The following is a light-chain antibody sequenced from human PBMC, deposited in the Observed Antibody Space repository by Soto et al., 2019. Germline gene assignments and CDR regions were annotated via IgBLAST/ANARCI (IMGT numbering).Light chain of an antibody. V-gene: IGKV3-11*01. J-gene: IGKJ4*01. CDR3: QKHISLPLP. CDR1: QSVTNS. CDR2: DAS. Sequence: EIVLTQSPATLSLSPGERATLSCRASQSVTNSLAWYQQKPGQAPRLLVYDASNRSTGIPTRFSGSGSGTDFTLTISNLEPEDCAVYYCQKHISLPLPFGGGTKVEIK.